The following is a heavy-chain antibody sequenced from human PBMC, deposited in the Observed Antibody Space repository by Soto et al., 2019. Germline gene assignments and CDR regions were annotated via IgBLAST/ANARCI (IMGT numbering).Heavy chain of an antibody. Sequence: QVQLVQSGAEVKKPGASVKVSCKASGYTFTSYGISWVRQAPGQGLEWMGWISAYNGNTNYAQKLQGRVTMTTDTSTSTAYMGLRSLGSYDTAVYYCARASSGIFGVPQYGMDGWGQGTTVTVSS. V-gene: IGHV1-18*01. J-gene: IGHJ6*02. CDR3: ARASSGIFGVPQYGMDG. CDR2: ISAYNGNT. D-gene: IGHD3-3*01. CDR1: GYTFTSYG.